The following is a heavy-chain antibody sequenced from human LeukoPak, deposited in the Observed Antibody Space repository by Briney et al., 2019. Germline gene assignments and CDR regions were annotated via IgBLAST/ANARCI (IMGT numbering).Heavy chain of an antibody. CDR3: AKDLRSGSYYLGAFDI. J-gene: IGHJ3*02. D-gene: IGHD1-26*01. CDR1: GFNFHDYG. Sequence: GGSLRLSCAASGFNFHDYGMSWVRQAPGKGLEWVSSINWNGGSTGYADSVKGRFTISRDNSKNTLYLQMNSLRAEDTAVYYCAKDLRSGSYYLGAFDIWGQGTMVTVSS. V-gene: IGHV3-20*04. CDR2: INWNGGST.